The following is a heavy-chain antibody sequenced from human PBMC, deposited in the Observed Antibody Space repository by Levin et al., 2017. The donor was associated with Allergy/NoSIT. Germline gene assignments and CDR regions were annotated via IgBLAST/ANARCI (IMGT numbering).Heavy chain of an antibody. Sequence: GASVKVSCKASRGTFNSYGINWVRQAPGQGLEWMGGTITFFDTTNYAQKFQGRVTITADESTSTVYMELSSLRFEDTAVYDCARDLYCSGGSCHSDAVGLCGQGTMVIVSS. CDR1: RGTFNSYG. CDR2: TITFFDTT. V-gene: IGHV1-69*13. J-gene: IGHJ3*01. D-gene: IGHD2-15*01. CDR3: ARDLYCSGGSCHSDAVGL.